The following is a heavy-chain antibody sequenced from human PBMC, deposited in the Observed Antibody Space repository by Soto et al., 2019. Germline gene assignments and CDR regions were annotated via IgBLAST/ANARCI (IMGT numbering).Heavy chain of an antibody. CDR2: IWYDGSNK. Sequence: GGSLRLSCAASGFTFSSYGMHWVRQAPGKGLEWVAVIWYDGSNKYYADSVKGRFTISRDNSKNTLYLQMNSLRAEDTAVYYCARGVMVRGVDPFFDYWGQGTLVTVSS. J-gene: IGHJ4*02. V-gene: IGHV3-33*01. CDR3: ARGVMVRGVDPFFDY. D-gene: IGHD3-10*01. CDR1: GFTFSSYG.